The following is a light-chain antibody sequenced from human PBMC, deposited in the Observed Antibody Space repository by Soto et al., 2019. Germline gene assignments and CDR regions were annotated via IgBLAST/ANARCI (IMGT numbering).Light chain of an antibody. V-gene: IGKV3-20*01. J-gene: IGKJ5*01. CDR1: QSVSGR. CDR3: QQYGASPIS. CDR2: GTS. Sequence: EVVLTQSPGTLSLSPGERAILFCRASQSVSGRLAWYQQKPGQAPRLVMSGTSTRASGTPVRFRGGGSGTDYTPTITRLEPEDFALYYCQQYGASPISFGQGTRLEIK.